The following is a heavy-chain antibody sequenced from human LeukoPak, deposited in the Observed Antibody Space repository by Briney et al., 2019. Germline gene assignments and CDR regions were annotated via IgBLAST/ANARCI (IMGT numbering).Heavy chain of an antibody. CDR3: TPVCIARNYGDFLYYFDY. CDR1: GFTFSNAW. V-gene: IGHV3-15*01. Sequence: GGSLRLSCAASGFTFSNAWMSWVRQAPGKGLEWVGRIKSKTDGGTTDYAAPVKGRFTISRDDSKNTLYLQMNSLKTEDTAVYYCTPVCIARNYGDFLYYFDYWGQGTLVTVSS. CDR2: IKSKTDGGTT. D-gene: IGHD4-17*01. J-gene: IGHJ4*02.